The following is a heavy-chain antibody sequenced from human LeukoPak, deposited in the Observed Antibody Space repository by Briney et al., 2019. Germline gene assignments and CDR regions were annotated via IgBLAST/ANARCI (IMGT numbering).Heavy chain of an antibody. CDR3: ARGGQGAPLDY. D-gene: IGHD1-26*01. J-gene: IGHJ4*02. CDR1: GYTFTAYY. V-gene: IGHV1-2*02. CDR2: INPNSGGT. Sequence: GASVKVSSKASGYTFTAYYMHWVRQAPGQGLEWMGWINPNSGGTNYAQKFQGRVTMTRDTSITTAYMELSRLRSDDTAVYSCARGGQGAPLDYWGQGSLVTVSS.